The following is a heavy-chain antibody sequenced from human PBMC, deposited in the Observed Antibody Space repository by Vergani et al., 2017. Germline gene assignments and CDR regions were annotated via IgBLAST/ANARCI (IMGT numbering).Heavy chain of an antibody. CDR3: ASLLRGGSHRDY. V-gene: IGHV3-20*04. J-gene: IGHJ4*02. CDR2: LNWNGGST. Sequence: EVQLVESGGGVVRPGGSLRLSCAASGFTFDAYGMSWVRQAPGKGLEWVSGLNWNGGSTGYADSVKGRFTISRDNAKNSLYLQMNSLRAEDTALYYCASLLRGGSHRDYWGQGTLVTVSS. D-gene: IGHD1-26*01. CDR1: GFTFDAYG.